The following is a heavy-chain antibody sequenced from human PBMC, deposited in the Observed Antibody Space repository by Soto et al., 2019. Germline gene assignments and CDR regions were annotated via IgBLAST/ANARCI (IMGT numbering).Heavy chain of an antibody. CDR2: IYYSGST. V-gene: IGHV4-59*01. CDR3: ARDSRYSSSSGGLIDY. J-gene: IGHJ4*02. CDR1: GGSISSYY. Sequence: PSETLSLTCTVSGGSISSYYWSWIRQPPGKGLEWIGYIYYSGSTNYNPSLKSRVTISVDTSKNQFSLKLSSVTAADTAVYYCARDSRYSSSSGGLIDYWGQGTLVTVSS. D-gene: IGHD6-6*01.